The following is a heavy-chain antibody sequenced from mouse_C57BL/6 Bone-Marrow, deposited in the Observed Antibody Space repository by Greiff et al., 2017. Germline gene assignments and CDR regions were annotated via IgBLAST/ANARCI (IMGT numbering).Heavy chain of an antibody. J-gene: IGHJ1*03. V-gene: IGHV5-4*01. CDR2: ISDGGSYT. CDR3: ARDDGYYVLGYFDV. CDR1: GFTFSSYA. D-gene: IGHD2-3*01. Sequence: DVMLVESGGGLVKPGGSLKLSCAASGFTFSSYAMSWVRQTPEKRLEWVATISDGGSYTYYPDNVKGRFTISRDNAKNNLYLQMSHLKSEDTAMYYCARDDGYYVLGYFDVWGTGTTVTVSS.